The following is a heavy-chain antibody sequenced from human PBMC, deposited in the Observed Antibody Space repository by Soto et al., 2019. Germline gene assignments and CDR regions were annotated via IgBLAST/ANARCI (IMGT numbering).Heavy chain of an antibody. D-gene: IGHD3-9*01. CDR1: GFTFSDYY. J-gene: IGHJ3*02. V-gene: IGHV3-11*05. Sequence: QVQLVESGGGLVKPGGSLRLSCAASGFTFSDYYMSWIRQAPGKGLEWVSYISSSNSYTNYADSVKGRFTISRDNAKNSLYLQMNSLRAEDTAVYYCAGDADILTGSDAFDIWGQGTMVTVSS. CDR2: ISSSNSYT. CDR3: AGDADILTGSDAFDI.